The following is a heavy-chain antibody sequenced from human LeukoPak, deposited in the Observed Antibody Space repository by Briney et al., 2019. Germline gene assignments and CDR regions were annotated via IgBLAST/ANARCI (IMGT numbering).Heavy chain of an antibody. CDR1: GGTFSSYA. D-gene: IGHD5-18*01. J-gene: IGHJ4*02. Sequence: GASVKVSCKASGGTFSSYAISWVRQAPGQGLEWMGRIIPILGIANYAQKFQGRVTITADKSTSTAYMELSSLRSDDTAVYYCARSERGYSYGYRGGVGYYFDYWGQGTLVTVSS. CDR2: IIPILGIA. CDR3: ARSERGYSYGYRGGVGYYFDY. V-gene: IGHV1-69*04.